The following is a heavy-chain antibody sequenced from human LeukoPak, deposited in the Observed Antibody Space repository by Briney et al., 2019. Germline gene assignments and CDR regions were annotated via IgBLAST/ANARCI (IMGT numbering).Heavy chain of an antibody. CDR2: IYRGGTT. J-gene: IGHJ3*02. V-gene: IGHV3-53*01. CDR1: GFTVSTNY. CDR3: ARYGSGTYYDGGSTFDI. D-gene: IGHD3-10*01. Sequence: GGSLRLSCAASGFTVSTNYMTWVRQAPGKGLEWASVIYRGGTTYYADSVKGRFTISRDNSKNTVYLQMNSLRAEDTAVYYCARYGSGTYYDGGSTFDIWGQGTMVTVSS.